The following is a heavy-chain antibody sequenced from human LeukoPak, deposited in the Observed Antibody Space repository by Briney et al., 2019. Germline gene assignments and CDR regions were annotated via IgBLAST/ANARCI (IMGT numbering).Heavy chain of an antibody. D-gene: IGHD1-26*01. CDR1: GGSLRSGSYY. V-gene: IGHV4-61*02. CDR2: IYNRGST. CDR3: ARGHGSFDS. Sequence: SETLSLTCTVSGGSLRSGSYYWSWLRQPAGKGLEWIGRIYNRGSTNYNPSLKSRVTMSEDTSKNQFSLKLTSVTAADTAVYYCARGHGSFDSWGRGTLVTVSA. J-gene: IGHJ4*02.